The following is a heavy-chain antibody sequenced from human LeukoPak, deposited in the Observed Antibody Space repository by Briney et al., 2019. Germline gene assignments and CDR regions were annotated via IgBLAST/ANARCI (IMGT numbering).Heavy chain of an antibody. CDR1: GFTFSSYN. J-gene: IGHJ3*02. CDR3: AREAVPGGRGDTFDI. V-gene: IGHV3-48*04. Sequence: GGSLRLSCAASGFTFSSYNMNWVRQAPGKGLEWVSYISGSGTNIYYADSVKGRFTISRDNAKNSLSLQMNSLRAEDTAIYYCAREAVPGGRGDTFDIWGQGTMVTVSS. CDR2: ISGSGTNI. D-gene: IGHD6-19*01.